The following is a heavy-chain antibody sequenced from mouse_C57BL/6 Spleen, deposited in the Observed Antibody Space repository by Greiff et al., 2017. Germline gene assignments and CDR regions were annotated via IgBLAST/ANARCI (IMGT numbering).Heavy chain of an antibody. J-gene: IGHJ2*01. CDR2: SSSGSSTI. CDR1: GFTFSDYG. D-gene: IGHD1-1*01. V-gene: IGHV5-17*01. CDR3: ARKVATKDYYFDY. Sequence: VQLKESGGGLVKPGGSLKLSCAASGFTFSDYGMSWVRQAPEKGLEWVAYSSSGSSTIYYADTVKGRFTISRDNAKNTLFLQLNSLRSEDTAMYYGARKVATKDYYFDYWGQGTTLTVSA.